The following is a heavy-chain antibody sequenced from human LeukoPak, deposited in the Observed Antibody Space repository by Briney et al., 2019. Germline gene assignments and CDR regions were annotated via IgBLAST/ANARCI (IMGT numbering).Heavy chain of an antibody. CDR3: ARIGSGYEDYYFDY. D-gene: IGHD3-22*01. CDR1: GFTFSSYA. J-gene: IGHJ4*02. V-gene: IGHV3-23*01. Sequence: PGGSLRLSCAASGFTFSSYAMSWVRQAPGKGLEWVSAISGSGGSTYYADSVKGRFTISRDNAKNSLYLQMNSLRAEDTAVYYCARIGSGYEDYYFDYWGQGTLVTVSS. CDR2: ISGSGGST.